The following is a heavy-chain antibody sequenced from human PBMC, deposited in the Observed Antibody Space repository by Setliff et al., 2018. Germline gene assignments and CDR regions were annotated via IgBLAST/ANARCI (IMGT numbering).Heavy chain of an antibody. CDR2: IYIGGSA. CDR3: ARVSIAAPSYYGMGV. V-gene: IGHV4-4*07. D-gene: IGHD2-21*01. Sequence: SETLSLTCTVSGGSISSYYWSWIRQPAGKGLEWIGHIYIGGSANYNPSLKSRVTMSIDKSNNLFSLELTSVTAADSAVYYCARVSIAAPSYYGMGVWGRGTTVTVSS. J-gene: IGHJ6*02. CDR1: GGSISSYY.